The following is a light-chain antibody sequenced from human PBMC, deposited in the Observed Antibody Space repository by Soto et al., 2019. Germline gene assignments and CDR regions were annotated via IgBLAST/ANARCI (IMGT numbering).Light chain of an antibody. CDR3: NSYAGNIGYV. CDR2: GVS. J-gene: IGLJ1*01. V-gene: IGLV2-14*03. Sequence: QLVLTQPASVSGSPGQSITISCTGTSSDVGAYNYVSWYQQHPGKAPKLMIYGVSNRPSGISNRFSGSKSGNTASLTISVLQPEDEADYYCNSYAGNIGYVFGTGTKLTVL. CDR1: SSDVGAYNY.